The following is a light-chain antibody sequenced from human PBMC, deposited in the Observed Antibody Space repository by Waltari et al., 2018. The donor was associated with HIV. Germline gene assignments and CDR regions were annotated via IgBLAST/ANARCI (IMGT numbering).Light chain of an antibody. CDR1: ASDIGYFDY. V-gene: IGLV2-11*01. CDR2: DVF. CDR3: CSYAGTYTYV. Sequence: QSALTQPRSVSGSPGQSVTISCTGTASDIGYFDYVSWYQQYPGKAPKVIIYDVFQLPSGVPDRFTASKSGITASLTISGLQDEDEADYYCCSYAGTYTYVFGSGTKVTVL. J-gene: IGLJ1*01.